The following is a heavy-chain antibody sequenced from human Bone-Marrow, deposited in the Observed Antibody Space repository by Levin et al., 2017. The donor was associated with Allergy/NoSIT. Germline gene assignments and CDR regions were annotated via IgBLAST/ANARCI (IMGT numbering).Heavy chain of an antibody. CDR2: IDTIASTI. CDR3: ARDLWTANISPGAFDI. CDR1: GFSFKNYE. V-gene: IGHV3-48*03. D-gene: IGHD5-18*01. Sequence: PGGSLRLSCIASGFSFKNYEMNWVRQAPGKGLEWISYIDTIASTIYYAASVEGRFTISRDNTENSLSLQLNSLRAEDTAIYYCARDLWTANISPGAFDIWGLGTMVTVSS. J-gene: IGHJ3*02.